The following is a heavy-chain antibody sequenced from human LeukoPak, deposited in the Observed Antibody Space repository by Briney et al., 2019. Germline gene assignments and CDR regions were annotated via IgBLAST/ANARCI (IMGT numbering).Heavy chain of an antibody. CDR1: GFTFSTYA. V-gene: IGHV3-23*01. Sequence: GGSLRLSCVASGFTFSTYAMSWVRQAPGKGLEWVAVISGNGGNIYYADSMKGRVTISRDNSKNTLYLQMNSLRVEDTAVNYCAKDLDERWLVEPDHWGQGTLVTVSP. D-gene: IGHD6-19*01. J-gene: IGHJ4*02. CDR2: ISGNGGNI. CDR3: AKDLDERWLVEPDH.